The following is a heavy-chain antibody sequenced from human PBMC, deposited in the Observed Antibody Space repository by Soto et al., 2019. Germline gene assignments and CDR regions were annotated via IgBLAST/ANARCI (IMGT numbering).Heavy chain of an antibody. Sequence: PGGSLRLSCAASGFTFSSYGMHWVRQAPGKGLEWVAVIWYDGSNKYYADSVKGRFTISRDNSKNTLYLQMNSLRAEDTAMYYCARLRGYSDSSGQNAFDVWGQGTMVTVSS. V-gene: IGHV3-33*01. J-gene: IGHJ3*01. CDR2: IWYDGSNK. D-gene: IGHD3-22*01. CDR3: ARLRGYSDSSGQNAFDV. CDR1: GFTFSSYG.